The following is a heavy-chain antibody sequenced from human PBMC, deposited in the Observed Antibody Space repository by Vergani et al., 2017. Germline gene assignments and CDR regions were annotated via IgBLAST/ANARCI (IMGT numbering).Heavy chain of an antibody. Sequence: EVQLLESGGGLVQPGGSLRLSCAASGFTFFNHAMTWVRQAPGKGLEWVSGVVGSGSTTYYADSVKGRFTISRDNSKKTLTLQMNSLRAEDTAVYYCAKDSYYYDSSGYSGDDYWGQGTLVTVSS. V-gene: IGHV3-23*01. CDR1: GFTFFNHA. CDR2: VVGSGSTT. J-gene: IGHJ4*02. D-gene: IGHD3-22*01. CDR3: AKDSYYYDSSGYSGDDY.